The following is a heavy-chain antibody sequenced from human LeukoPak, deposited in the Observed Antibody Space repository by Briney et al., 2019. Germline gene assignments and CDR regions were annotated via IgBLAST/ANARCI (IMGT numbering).Heavy chain of an antibody. CDR1: GGSFSGYY. J-gene: IGHJ4*02. V-gene: IGHV4-34*01. D-gene: IGHD6-13*01. Sequence: PSETLSLTCAVYGGSFSGYYWSWIRQPPGKGLEWIGEINHSGSTNYNPSLKSRVTISVDTSKNQFSLKLNSVTAADTAIYYCAREIPGAGHFDYWGQGALVTVSS. CDR2: INHSGST. CDR3: AREIPGAGHFDY.